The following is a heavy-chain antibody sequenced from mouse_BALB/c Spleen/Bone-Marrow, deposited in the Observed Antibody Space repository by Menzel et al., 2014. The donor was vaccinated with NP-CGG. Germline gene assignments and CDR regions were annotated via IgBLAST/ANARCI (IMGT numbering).Heavy chain of an antibody. CDR1: GLNIQDTY. Sequence: EVQLQQSGAELVKPGASVKLSCTASGLNIQDTYIHWVKQRPEQGLEWIGRIDPATGNTKFEPQFQGKATITADASSNTSSLQLSSRTSEDTAVYYCAAYYRYLAWFAYWGQGTLVTVSA. D-gene: IGHD2-14*01. J-gene: IGHJ3*01. CDR3: AAYYRYLAWFAY. V-gene: IGHV14-3*02. CDR2: IDPATGNT.